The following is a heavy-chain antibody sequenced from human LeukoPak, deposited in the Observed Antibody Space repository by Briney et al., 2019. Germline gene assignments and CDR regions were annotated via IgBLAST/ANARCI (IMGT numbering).Heavy chain of an antibody. CDR1: GFTFSSYA. Sequence: GGSLRLSCAASGFTFSSYAMSWVRQAPGKGLKWVSAISGSGGSTYYADSVKGRFTISRDNSKNTLYLQMNSLRAEDTAVYYCAKDPRERKGYGDPIDYWGQGTLVTVSS. V-gene: IGHV3-23*01. D-gene: IGHD4-17*01. CDR2: ISGSGGST. CDR3: AKDPRERKGYGDPIDY. J-gene: IGHJ4*02.